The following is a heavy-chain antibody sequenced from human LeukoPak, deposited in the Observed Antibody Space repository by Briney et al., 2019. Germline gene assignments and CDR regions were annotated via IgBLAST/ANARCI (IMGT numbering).Heavy chain of an antibody. CDR1: GFTFSAYA. CDR2: SSGSGATT. CDR3: AKDYDDTATYIDY. V-gene: IGHV3-23*01. D-gene: IGHD5-18*01. Sequence: GGSLRPSCAVSGFTFSAYAMSWGGQAPGKGLEGLLASSGSGATTYCADSVKGRFTISRDNPKNTLYLQMNSLRAEDAAVYYCAKDYDDTATYIDYWGQGTLVTVS. J-gene: IGHJ4*02.